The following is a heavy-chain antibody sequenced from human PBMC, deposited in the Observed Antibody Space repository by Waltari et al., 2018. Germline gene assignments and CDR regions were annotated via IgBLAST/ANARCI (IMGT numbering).Heavy chain of an antibody. Sequence: QVQLQESGPGLVKPSETLSLTCAVSGYSISSGYYWGWIRQPPGKGLEWIGSIYHSGSTYYNPSLKSRVTISVDTSKNQFSLKLSSVTAADTAVYYCARDPPRAARNYYGMDVWGQGTTVTVSS. CDR2: IYHSGST. V-gene: IGHV4-38-2*02. J-gene: IGHJ6*02. CDR3: ARDPPRAARNYYGMDV. D-gene: IGHD6-6*01. CDR1: GYSISSGYY.